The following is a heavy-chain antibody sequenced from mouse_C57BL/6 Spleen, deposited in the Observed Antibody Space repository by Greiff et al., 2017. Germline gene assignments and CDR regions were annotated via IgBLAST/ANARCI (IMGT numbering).Heavy chain of an antibody. Sequence: QVHVKQPGAELVKPGASVKMSCKASGYTFTSYWITWVKQRPGQGLEWIGDIYPGSGSTNYNEKFKSKATLTVDTSSSTAYMQLSSLTSEDSAVYYCAREEITPFWYFDVWGTGTTVTVTS. J-gene: IGHJ1*03. CDR1: GYTFTSYW. CDR3: AREEITPFWYFDV. D-gene: IGHD1-1*01. V-gene: IGHV1-55*01. CDR2: IYPGSGST.